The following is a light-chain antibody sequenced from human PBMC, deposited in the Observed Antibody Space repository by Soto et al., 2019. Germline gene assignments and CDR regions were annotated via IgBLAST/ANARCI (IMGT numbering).Light chain of an antibody. V-gene: IGLV2-14*01. J-gene: IGLJ3*02. CDR3: SSFRTGSVVL. CDR2: GVN. CDR1: SSDVGGYNY. Sequence: QSALTQPASVSGSPGQSVTISCTGTSSDVGGYNYVSWYQQHPGNAPKLVIYGVNYRPSGVSARFSGSKFQNTASLSISRLQAEDEADYYCSSFRTGSVVLFGGGTQVTVL.